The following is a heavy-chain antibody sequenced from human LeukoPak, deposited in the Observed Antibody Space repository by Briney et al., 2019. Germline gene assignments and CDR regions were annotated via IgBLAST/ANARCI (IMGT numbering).Heavy chain of an antibody. CDR1: GGSISTYY. CDR3: ARGASGTLYDAFDI. D-gene: IGHD1-26*01. J-gene: IGHJ3*02. Sequence: SETLSLTCTVSGGSISTYYWSWIRQPPGEGLEWIGSIYYSGTTHSNPSLKSRATVSVDTSKNHLSLKVSSVTAADTAVYYCARGASGTLYDAFDIWGQGTMVTVSS. CDR2: IYYSGTT. V-gene: IGHV4-59*01.